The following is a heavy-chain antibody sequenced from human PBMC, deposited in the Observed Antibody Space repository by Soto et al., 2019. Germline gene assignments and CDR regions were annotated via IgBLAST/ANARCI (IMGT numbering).Heavy chain of an antibody. V-gene: IGHV3-30-3*01. D-gene: IGHD5-12*01. J-gene: IGHJ3*02. CDR2: ISYDGSNK. CDR1: GFTFSSYA. CDR3: ARPHRRDGYNDDAFDI. Sequence: QVQLVESGGGVVQPGRSLRLSCAASGFTFSSYAMHWVRQAPGKGLEWVAVISYDGSNKYYADSVKGRFTISRDNSKNTLYLQMTSLRAEDTAVYYCARPHRRDGYNDDAFDIWGQGTMVTXSS.